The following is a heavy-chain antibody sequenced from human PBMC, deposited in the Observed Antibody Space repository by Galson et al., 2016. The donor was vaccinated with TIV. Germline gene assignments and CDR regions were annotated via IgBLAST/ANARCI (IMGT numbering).Heavy chain of an antibody. CDR1: GGTFSSFV. CDR3: AKDRNTAFDTYSYYYGMDV. J-gene: IGHJ6*02. V-gene: IGHV1-69*13. Sequence: SVKVSCKAPGGTFSSFVFNWVRQAPGQGLEWMGGITPLFGTTNCAQKFQGRVTITADESTSTVYMELSSLRSEDTAVYYCAKDRNTAFDTYSYYYGMDVWGQGTTVTVSS. CDR2: ITPLFGTT. D-gene: IGHD5-18*01.